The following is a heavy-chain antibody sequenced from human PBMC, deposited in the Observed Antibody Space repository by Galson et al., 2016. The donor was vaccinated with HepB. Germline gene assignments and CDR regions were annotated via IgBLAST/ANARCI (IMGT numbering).Heavy chain of an antibody. CDR1: GDSISSYY. CDR2: IFYSGST. Sequence: SETLSLTCTVSGDSISSYYWNWIRQPPGKGLEWIGYIFYSGSTNYNPSLKSRVTISLDTSKNQFSLKVSSVTAADTAVYFCARDRSSSWDNDAFDIWGQGTMTVSS. J-gene: IGHJ3*02. CDR3: ARDRSSSWDNDAFDI. D-gene: IGHD6-13*01. V-gene: IGHV4-59*01.